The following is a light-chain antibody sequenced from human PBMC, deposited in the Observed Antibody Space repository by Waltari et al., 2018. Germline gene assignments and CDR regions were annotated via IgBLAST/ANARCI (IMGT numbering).Light chain of an antibody. J-gene: IGLJ1*01. Sequence: QSVLTQPPSASGTHGQRVTISCSGSSHNIGSNTVNRYQQLPGTAPKLLIHSNNQRPSGVPDRFSGSKSGTSASLAISGLQSEDEADYYCAAWDDSLNGYVFGTGTKVTVL. CDR1: SHNIGSNT. V-gene: IGLV1-44*01. CDR2: SNN. CDR3: AAWDDSLNGYV.